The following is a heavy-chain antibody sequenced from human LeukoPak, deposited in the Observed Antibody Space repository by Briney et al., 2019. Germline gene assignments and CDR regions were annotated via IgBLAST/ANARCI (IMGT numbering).Heavy chain of an antibody. CDR1: AFTLSSMW. V-gene: IGHV3-7*01. D-gene: IGHD2-21*02. CDR3: ARYGLTAALDF. CDR2: IKPDGSEK. Sequence: GGSLRLSCAASAFTLSSMWMRWVRQAQGKGREWVANIKPDGSEKFHVDSVKGLFTISRDNSKSSLSLQMNSLRAEDTAGYYCARYGLTAALDFWGQGTLVTVSS. J-gene: IGHJ4*02.